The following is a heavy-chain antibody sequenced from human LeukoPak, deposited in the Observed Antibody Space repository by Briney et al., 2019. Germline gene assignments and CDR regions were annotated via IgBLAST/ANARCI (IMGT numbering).Heavy chain of an antibody. CDR2: VDPEDGET. V-gene: IGHV1-69-2*01. CDR1: GYTFTDYY. Sequence: ASVKVPCKVSGYTFTDYYMHWVQQAPGKGLEWMGLVDPEDGETIYAEKFQGRVTITADTSTDTAYMELSSLRSEDTAVYYCATAPRRSGSYFFYFDYWGQGTLVTVSS. CDR3: ATAPRRSGSYFFYFDY. J-gene: IGHJ4*02. D-gene: IGHD1-26*01.